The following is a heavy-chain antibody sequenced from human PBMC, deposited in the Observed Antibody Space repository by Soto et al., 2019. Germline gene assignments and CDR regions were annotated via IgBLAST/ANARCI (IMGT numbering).Heavy chain of an antibody. Sequence: ASVKVSCKASGYTFTSYDINWVRQATGQGLEWMGWMNPNSGNTGYAQKFQGRVTMTRNTSISTAYMELSSLRSEDTAVYYCARAIRYCSSTSCYGGYYYMDVWGKGTTVTV. D-gene: IGHD2-2*01. J-gene: IGHJ6*03. CDR1: GYTFTSYD. V-gene: IGHV1-8*01. CDR3: ARAIRYCSSTSCYGGYYYMDV. CDR2: MNPNSGNT.